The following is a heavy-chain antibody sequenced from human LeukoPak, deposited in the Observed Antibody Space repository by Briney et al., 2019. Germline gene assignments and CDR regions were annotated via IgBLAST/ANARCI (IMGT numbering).Heavy chain of an antibody. CDR3: ARDSGNWYYDFWSGYSSLDY. J-gene: IGHJ4*02. D-gene: IGHD3-3*01. CDR1: GFTFSSYA. V-gene: IGHV3-30*04. Sequence: PGGSLRLSCAASGFTFSSYAMHWVRQAPGKGLEWVAVISYDGSNKYYADSVKGRFTISRDNSKNTLYLQMNSLRAEDTAVYYCARDSGNWYYDFWSGYSSLDYWGQGTLVTVSS. CDR2: ISYDGSNK.